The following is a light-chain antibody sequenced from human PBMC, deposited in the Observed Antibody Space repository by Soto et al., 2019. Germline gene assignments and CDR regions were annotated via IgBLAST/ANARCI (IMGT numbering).Light chain of an antibody. CDR2: DNY. CDR1: SSNVGNNY. V-gene: IGLV1-51*01. CDR3: GTWDSSLSAGL. J-gene: IGLJ1*01. Sequence: QSALTQPPSVSAAPGQRVTISCSGSSSNVGNNYVSWYQQLPGTAPKLLIYDNYKRPSGIPDRFSGSKSGTSATLGITGLQTGDEADYYCGTWDSSLSAGLFGSGTKLTVL.